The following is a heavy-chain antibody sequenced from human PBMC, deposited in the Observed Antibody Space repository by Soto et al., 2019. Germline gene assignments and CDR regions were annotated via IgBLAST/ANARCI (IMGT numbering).Heavy chain of an antibody. CDR2: IDPSDSYT. Sequence: PXXSLKISCKGCGYSFTSSWIRWVLQMPGKGLEWMGRIDPSDSYTNYSPSFQGHVTISADNSKNTLYLRMNSLRAEDKAVYYCAKARRSGSHQTTAYFDYWGQGTLVTVSS. V-gene: IGHV5-10-1*01. J-gene: IGHJ4*02. CDR3: AKARRSGSHQTTAYFDY. D-gene: IGHD1-26*01. CDR1: GYSFTSSW.